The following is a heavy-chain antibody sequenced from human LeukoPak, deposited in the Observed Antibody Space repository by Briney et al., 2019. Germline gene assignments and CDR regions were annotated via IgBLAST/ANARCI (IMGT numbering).Heavy chain of an antibody. CDR1: GGTFSSYA. Sequence: SVKVSCKASGGTFSSYAISWVRQAPGQGLEWMGGIIPIFGTANYAQKFQGRVTITADESTSTAYMELSSLRSEDTAVYYCASFEYSSSSTGYWGQGTLVTVSS. CDR3: ASFEYSSSSTGY. D-gene: IGHD6-6*01. CDR2: IIPIFGTA. V-gene: IGHV1-69*01. J-gene: IGHJ4*02.